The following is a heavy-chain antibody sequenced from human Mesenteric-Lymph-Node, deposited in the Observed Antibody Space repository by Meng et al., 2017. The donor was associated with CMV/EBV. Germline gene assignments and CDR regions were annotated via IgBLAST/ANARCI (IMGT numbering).Heavy chain of an antibody. D-gene: IGHD2-2*01. CDR1: GGTFSSHT. CDR2: NIPIVGIP. CDR3: TRDTSGYCSSTSCYSYFDY. V-gene: IGHV1-69*04. J-gene: IGHJ4*02. Sequence: SVKVSCKASGGTFSSHTISWVRQAPGQGLEWMERNIPIVGIPNYAQKFQGRVTITADKSTSTAYMELSSLRSEDTAVYYCTRDTSGYCSSTSCYSYFDYWGQGTLVTVSS.